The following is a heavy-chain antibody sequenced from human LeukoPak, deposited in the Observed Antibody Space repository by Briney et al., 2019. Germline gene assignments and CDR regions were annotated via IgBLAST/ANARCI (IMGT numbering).Heavy chain of an antibody. Sequence: GGSLRLSCAASGFTSSSYVMGWVRQAPGKGLEWVSASSGSGSITYYADSVRGRFTISRDNAKNSLYLQMSRPRAEDTAVYYCAREKLSFFDSSGYFDYWGQGTLVTVSS. CDR3: AREKLSFFDSSGYFDY. CDR2: SSGSGSIT. J-gene: IGHJ4*02. V-gene: IGHV3-23*01. CDR1: GFTSSSYV. D-gene: IGHD3-22*01.